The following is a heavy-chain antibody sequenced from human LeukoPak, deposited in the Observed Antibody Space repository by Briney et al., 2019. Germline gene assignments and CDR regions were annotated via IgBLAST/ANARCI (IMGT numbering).Heavy chain of an antibody. CDR3: AKDPGGFTIFGVVTSYFDY. D-gene: IGHD3-3*01. V-gene: IGHV3-30-3*01. J-gene: IGHJ4*02. CDR2: ISYDGSNK. Sequence: GGSLRLSCAVSGFTVSSKSMSWVRQAPGKGLEWVAVISYDGSNKYYADSVKGRFTISRDNSKNTLYLQMNSLRAEDTAVYYCAKDPGGFTIFGVVTSYFDYWGQGTLVTVSS. CDR1: GFTVSSKS.